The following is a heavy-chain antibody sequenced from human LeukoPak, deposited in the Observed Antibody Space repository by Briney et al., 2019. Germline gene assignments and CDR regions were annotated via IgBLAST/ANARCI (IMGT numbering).Heavy chain of an antibody. CDR2: ISYDGSNK. CDR3: ASAWELLRYFDY. J-gene: IGHJ4*02. CDR1: GFTFSSYS. D-gene: IGHD1-26*01. Sequence: PGGSLRLSCAASGFTFSSYSMNWVRQAPGKGLEWVAVISYDGSNKHYADSVRGRFTISRDNSKNTLYLEMNSLRAEDTAVYFCASAWELLRYFDYWGQGTLVTVSS. V-gene: IGHV3-30*03.